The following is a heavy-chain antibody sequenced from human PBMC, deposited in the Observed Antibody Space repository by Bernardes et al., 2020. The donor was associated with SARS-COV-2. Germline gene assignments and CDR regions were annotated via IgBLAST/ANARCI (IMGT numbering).Heavy chain of an antibody. CDR2: IYYSGST. J-gene: IGHJ4*02. CDR3: ARVWHDSSGYYSYFDY. D-gene: IGHD3-22*01. Sequence: SATLSLTCTVSGGSISSGGYYWSWIRQHPGKGLEWIGYIYYSGSTYYNPSLKSRVTISVDTSKNQFSLKLSSVTAADTAVYYCARVWHDSSGYYSYFDYWGQGTLVTVSS. V-gene: IGHV4-31*03. CDR1: GGSISSGGYY.